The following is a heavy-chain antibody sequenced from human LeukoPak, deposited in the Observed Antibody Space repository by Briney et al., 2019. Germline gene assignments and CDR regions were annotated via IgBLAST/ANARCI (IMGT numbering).Heavy chain of an antibody. CDR2: IIPIIGTA. V-gene: IGHV1-69*04. J-gene: IGHJ4*02. CDR1: GGTFSSYA. Sequence: ASVKVSCKAAGGTFSSYAISRVRQAPGQGLEWMGRIIPIIGTANYAQTFQGRVTITADKSTSTAYMELSSLRSEDTAVYYCARDTWLQLDYWGQGTLVTVSS. CDR3: ARDTWLQLDY. D-gene: IGHD5-24*01.